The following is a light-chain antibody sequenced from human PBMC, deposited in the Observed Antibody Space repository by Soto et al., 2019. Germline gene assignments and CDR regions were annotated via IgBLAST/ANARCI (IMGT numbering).Light chain of an antibody. CDR2: DAS. CDR1: QSINRW. J-gene: IGKJ1*01. Sequence: DIQMTQSPSTLSASVGDRVTITCRDSQSINRWLAWYQQKPGKAPKLLIYDASTLESGVPSRFSGSGSGTEFTLTISSLQSDDLATYYCHQYDGYSWTFGQGTKVDIK. CDR3: HQYDGYSWT. V-gene: IGKV1-5*01.